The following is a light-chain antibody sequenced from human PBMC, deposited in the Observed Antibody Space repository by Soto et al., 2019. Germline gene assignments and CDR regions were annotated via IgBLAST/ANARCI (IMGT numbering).Light chain of an antibody. J-gene: IGKJ2*01. CDR3: QQYGSSPPYT. CDR1: QSVSSSY. V-gene: IGKV3-20*01. CDR2: GAS. Sequence: EIVLTQSPGTLSLSPGERATLSCRASQSVSSSYLAWYQQKPGQAPRLLIYGASSRAPGIPDRFSGSGSGTDFTLTISRLEREDFALYYCQQYGSSPPYTFGQGTKLEIK.